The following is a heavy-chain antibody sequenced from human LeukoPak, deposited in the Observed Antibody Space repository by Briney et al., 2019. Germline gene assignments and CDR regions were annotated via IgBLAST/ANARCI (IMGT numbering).Heavy chain of an antibody. Sequence: ASVKVSCKASGYTFTSYDINWVRQATGQGLEWMGWMNPNSGNTGYAQEFQGRVTMTRNTSISTAYMELSSLRSEDTAVYYCARGRRTYYDFWSGYPNWFDPWGQGTLVTVSS. CDR3: ARGRRTYYDFWSGYPNWFDP. CDR1: GYTFTSYD. CDR2: MNPNSGNT. V-gene: IGHV1-8*01. J-gene: IGHJ5*02. D-gene: IGHD3-3*01.